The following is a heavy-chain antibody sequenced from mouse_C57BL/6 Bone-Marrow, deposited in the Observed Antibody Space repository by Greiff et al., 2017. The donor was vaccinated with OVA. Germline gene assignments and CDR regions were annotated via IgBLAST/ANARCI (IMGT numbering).Heavy chain of an antibody. J-gene: IGHJ1*03. V-gene: IGHV1-85*01. D-gene: IGHD1-1*01. CDR3: ARWDYYGSSPHWYFDV. CDR1: GYTFTSYD. CDR2: IYPRDGST. Sequence: VHLVESGPELVKPGASVKLSCKASGYTFTSYDINWVKQRPGQGLEWIGWIYPRDGSTKYNEKFKGKATLTVDTSSSTAYMELHSLTSEDSAVYFCARWDYYGSSPHWYFDVWGTGTTVTVSS.